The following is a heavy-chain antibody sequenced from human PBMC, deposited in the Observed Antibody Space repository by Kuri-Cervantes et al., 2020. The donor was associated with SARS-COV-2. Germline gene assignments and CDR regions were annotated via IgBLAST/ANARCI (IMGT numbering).Heavy chain of an antibody. CDR2: IIPIFGTA. J-gene: IGHJ4*02. CDR3: ARDSYGDYLPWDDY. D-gene: IGHD4-17*01. Sequence: SVKVSCKASGGTFSSYAISWVRQAPGQGLEWMGGIIPIFGTANYAQKFQGRVTITADESTSTTYMELSSLRSEDTAVYYCARDSYGDYLPWDDYWGQGTLVTVSS. CDR1: GGTFSSYA. V-gene: IGHV1-69*13.